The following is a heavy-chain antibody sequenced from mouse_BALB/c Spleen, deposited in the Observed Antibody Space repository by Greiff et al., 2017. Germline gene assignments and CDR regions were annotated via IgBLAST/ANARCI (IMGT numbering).Heavy chain of an antibody. J-gene: IGHJ4*01. CDR3: ARRGYGSSYPYAMDY. CDR2: ISSGGSYT. Sequence: EVQLVESGGDLVKPGGSLKLSCAASGFTFSSYGMSWVRQTPDKRLEWVATISSGGSYTYYPDSVKGRFTISRDNAKNTLYLQMSSLKSEDTAMYYCARRGYGSSYPYAMDYWGQGTSVTVSS. V-gene: IGHV5-6*01. CDR1: GFTFSSYG. D-gene: IGHD1-1*01.